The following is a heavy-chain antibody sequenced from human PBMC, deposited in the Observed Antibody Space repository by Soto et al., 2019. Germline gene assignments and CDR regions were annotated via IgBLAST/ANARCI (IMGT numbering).Heavy chain of an antibody. J-gene: IGHJ6*02. V-gene: IGHV3-30*18. D-gene: IGHD3-22*01. Sequence: SLRLSCAENGFTFSSYGMHWVRQAPGKGLEWVAVISYDGSNKYYADSVKGRFTISRDNFKNTLYLQMNSLRAEDTAVYYCAKVRECSIGYPCHGMDVWGQVTTVTVSS. CDR1: GFTFSSYG. CDR3: AKVRECSIGYPCHGMDV. CDR2: ISYDGSNK.